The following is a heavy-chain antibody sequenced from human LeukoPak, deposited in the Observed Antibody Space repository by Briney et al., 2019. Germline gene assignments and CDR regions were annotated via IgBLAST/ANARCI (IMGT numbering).Heavy chain of an antibody. CDR1: GFTFSNYA. Sequence: PGGSLRLSCAASGFTFSNYAMHWVRQAPGKGLGWVAVISYDGANKYYADSVKGRFTISRDNSKNTLYLQMNSLRAEDTAVYYCARGLQQWQCFDYWGQGTLVTVSS. CDR2: ISYDGANK. V-gene: IGHV3-30-3*01. CDR3: ARGLQQWQCFDY. J-gene: IGHJ4*02. D-gene: IGHD6-19*01.